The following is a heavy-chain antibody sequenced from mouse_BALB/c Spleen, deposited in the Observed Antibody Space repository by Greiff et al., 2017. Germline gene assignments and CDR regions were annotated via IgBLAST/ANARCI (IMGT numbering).Heavy chain of an antibody. CDR2: IYPGNSDT. CDR1: GYSFTSYW. J-gene: IGHJ2*01. Sequence: VQLQQSGTVLARPGASVKMSCKASGYSFTSYWMHWVKQRPGQGLEWIGAIYPGNSDTSYNQKFKGKAKLTAVTSASTAYMELSSLTNEDSAVYYCTRERYDYGFDYWGQGTTLTVSS. D-gene: IGHD2-4*01. V-gene: IGHV1-5*01. CDR3: TRERYDYGFDY.